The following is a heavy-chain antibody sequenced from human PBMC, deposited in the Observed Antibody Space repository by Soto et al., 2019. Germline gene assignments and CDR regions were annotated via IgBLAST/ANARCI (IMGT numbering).Heavy chain of an antibody. CDR1: VFTFSRVS. CDR3: ARVAY. Sequence: PWGSLVLGCEASVFTFSRVSMNWVRQVPGKGLEWVASISSASSETWYADSVKGRFIISRDNAQNSLFLQMNTLRPEDSAIYYCARVAYWGPGTKVTVSS. J-gene: IGHJ4*02. V-gene: IGHV3-21*01. CDR2: ISSASSET.